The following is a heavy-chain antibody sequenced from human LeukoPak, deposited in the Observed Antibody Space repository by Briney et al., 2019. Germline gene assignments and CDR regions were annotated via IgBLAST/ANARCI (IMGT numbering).Heavy chain of an antibody. CDR2: ISSSGSTI. D-gene: IGHD2-21*01. CDR1: GFTFSSYE. J-gene: IGHJ5*02. V-gene: IGHV3-48*03. Sequence: GGSLRLSCAASGFTFSSYEMNWVRQAPGKGLEWVSYISSSGSTIYYADSVKGRFTISRDNSKNTLYLQMNNLRAEDTAVYYCARVRVFAKLSVVRPREVNCFDPWGQGTLVTVSS. CDR3: ARVRVFAKLSVVRPREVNCFDP.